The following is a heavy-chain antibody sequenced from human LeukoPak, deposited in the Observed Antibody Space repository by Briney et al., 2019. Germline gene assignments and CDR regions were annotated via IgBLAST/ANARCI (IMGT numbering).Heavy chain of an antibody. Sequence: GGSLRLSCAASGFTVSTNYMSWVRQAPGKGLEWVSLIYSGGGTYYADSVKGRFTISRDNSRNTLSLQMNSLRVDDTAVYYCAKDIVGATIGPDAFDIWGQGTMVTVSS. D-gene: IGHD1-26*01. CDR1: GFTVSTNY. V-gene: IGHV3-66*01. CDR2: IYSGGGT. CDR3: AKDIVGATIGPDAFDI. J-gene: IGHJ3*02.